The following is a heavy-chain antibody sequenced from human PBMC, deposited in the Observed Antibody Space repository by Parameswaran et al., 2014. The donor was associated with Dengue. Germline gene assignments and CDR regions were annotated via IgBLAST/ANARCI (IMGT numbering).Heavy chain of an antibody. CDR3: ARRLGYYYGSGSYFDY. Sequence: AISSARWIRQPPGKGLEWIGYIYYSGSTNYNPSLKSRVTISVDTSKNQFSLKLSSVTAADTAVYYCARRLGYYYGSGSYFDYWGQGTLVTVSS. CDR2: IYYSGST. J-gene: IGHJ4*02. D-gene: IGHD3-10*01. V-gene: IGHV4-59*08. CDR1: AISSA.